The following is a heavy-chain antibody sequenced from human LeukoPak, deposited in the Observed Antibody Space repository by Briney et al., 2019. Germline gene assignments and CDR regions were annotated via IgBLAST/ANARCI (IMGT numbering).Heavy chain of an antibody. CDR1: GASISDNF. D-gene: IGHD6-13*01. CDR2: IAARGDT. Sequence: SETLSLTCTVSGASISDNFWSWIRQPPGEGLEWIAFIAARGDTNYNPSLKSRVTMSIDTSKNQFSLKLSSVTAADTAVYYCARGSSSAHDYWGQGTLVTVSS. CDR3: ARGSSSAHDY. J-gene: IGHJ4*02. V-gene: IGHV4-4*08.